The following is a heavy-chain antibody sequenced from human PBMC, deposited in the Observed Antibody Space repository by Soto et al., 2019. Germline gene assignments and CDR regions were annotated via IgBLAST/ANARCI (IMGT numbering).Heavy chain of an antibody. CDR1: GYSFTSYW. CDR3: ARHRGSSALRMASDI. CDR2: IYPGDSDT. Sequence: PGESLKISCRGSGYSFTSYWIGWVRQMPGKGLEWMGIIYPGDSDTRYSPSFQGQVTISADKSISTAYLQWSSLKASDTAMYYCARHRGSSALRMASDIWGQGTMVTVSS. D-gene: IGHD2-2*01. J-gene: IGHJ3*02. V-gene: IGHV5-51*01.